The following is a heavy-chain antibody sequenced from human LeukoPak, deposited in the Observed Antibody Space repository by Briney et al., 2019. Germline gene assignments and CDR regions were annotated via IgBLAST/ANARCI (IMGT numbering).Heavy chain of an antibody. CDR3: ARGGVRYFNAMDV. CDR1: GSTFSSYW. V-gene: IGHV3-74*01. Sequence: KTGGSLRLSCAASGSTFSSYWIHWVRHAPGKGLVWVSRINSDESSTSYADSVKGRFTISRDNAKNTLYLQMNSLSAEDTAVYYCARGGVRYFNAMDVWGKGTTVTVSS. CDR2: INSDESST. D-gene: IGHD3-9*01. J-gene: IGHJ6*04.